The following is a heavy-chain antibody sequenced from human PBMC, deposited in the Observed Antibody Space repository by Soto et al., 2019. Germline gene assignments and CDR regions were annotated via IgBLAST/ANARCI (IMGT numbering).Heavy chain of an antibody. CDR1: GYTFTSYD. J-gene: IGHJ5*02. Sequence: QVQLVQSGAEVKKPGASVKVSCKASGYTFTSYDINWVRQATGQGREWMGWMNPNSGNTGYAQKFQGRVNMTRNTTISTAYMELSSMRSEDTAVYYCARVRLTVAGLDPWGQGTLVTVSS. V-gene: IGHV1-8*01. D-gene: IGHD6-19*01. CDR3: ARVRLTVAGLDP. CDR2: MNPNSGNT.